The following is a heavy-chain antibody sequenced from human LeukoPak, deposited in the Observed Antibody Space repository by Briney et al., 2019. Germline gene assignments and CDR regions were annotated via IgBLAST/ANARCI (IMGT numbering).Heavy chain of an antibody. CDR3: AKVLLWFGELDS. V-gene: IGHV3-23*01. D-gene: IGHD3-10*01. Sequence: GGSLRLSCAASGFTFSSYVMSWVRRAPGKGLEWVSAIDGSGGSTHYADSVKGRFTISRDNSKNTLYLQMNSLRAEDTAIYYCAKVLLWFGELDSWGQGTLVTVSS. CDR1: GFTFSSYV. CDR2: IDGSGGST. J-gene: IGHJ4*02.